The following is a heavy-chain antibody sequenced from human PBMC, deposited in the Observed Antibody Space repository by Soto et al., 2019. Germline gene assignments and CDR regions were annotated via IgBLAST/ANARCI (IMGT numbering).Heavy chain of an antibody. CDR3: ARVDGVGATIFDY. Sequence: QVQLVQSGAEVKKPGASVNVSCKASGYTFTGYYMHWVRQAPGQGLEWMGWINPNSGGTNYAQKFQGWVTMTRDTSISTAYMELSRLRSDVTAVYYCARVDGVGATIFDYWGQGTLVTVSS. J-gene: IGHJ4*02. CDR2: INPNSGGT. V-gene: IGHV1-2*04. CDR1: GYTFTGYY. D-gene: IGHD1-26*01.